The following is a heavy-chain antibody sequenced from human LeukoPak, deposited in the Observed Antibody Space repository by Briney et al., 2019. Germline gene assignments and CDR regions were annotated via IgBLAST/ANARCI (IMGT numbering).Heavy chain of an antibody. Sequence: QTGGSLRLSCAASGFTFNIYAMSWVRQAPGKGLEWVSSISSKGDYTFYAGSVKGRFTISRDNSRNTLYLRMNSLRAEDTAIYYCAKDRPNYYETNGNYYRRDGDYWGQGTLVTVSS. CDR3: AKDRPNYYETNGNYYRRDGDY. CDR2: ISSKGDYT. D-gene: IGHD3-16*01. CDR1: GFTFNIYA. V-gene: IGHV3-23*01. J-gene: IGHJ4*02.